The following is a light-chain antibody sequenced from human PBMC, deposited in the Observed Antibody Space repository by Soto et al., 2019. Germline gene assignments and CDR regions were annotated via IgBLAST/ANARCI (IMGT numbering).Light chain of an antibody. CDR3: CSYAGSYISEV. CDR1: SSDVGGYNY. CDR2: DVS. J-gene: IGLJ1*01. Sequence: QSLLTQPRSVSGSPGQSVAIFCTGTSSDVGGYNYVSWYQQHPGKAPKLMIYDVSKRPSGVPDRFSGSKSGNTASLTISGLQAEDEADYYCCSYAGSYISEVFGTGTKVTVL. V-gene: IGLV2-11*01.